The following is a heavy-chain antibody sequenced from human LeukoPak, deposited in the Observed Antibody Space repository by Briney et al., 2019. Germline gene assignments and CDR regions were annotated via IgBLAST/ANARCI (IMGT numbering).Heavy chain of an antibody. CDR1: GFTFSSYS. CDR2: ISSSSSYI. CDR3: ASLAVAAPDAFDI. V-gene: IGHV3-21*01. J-gene: IGHJ3*02. Sequence: GGSLRLSCAASGFTFSSYSMNWVRQAPGKGLEWVSSISSSSSYIYYADSVKGRFTISRDNAKNSLYLQMNSLRAEDTAAYYCASLAVAAPDAFDIWGQGTMVTVSS. D-gene: IGHD6-19*01.